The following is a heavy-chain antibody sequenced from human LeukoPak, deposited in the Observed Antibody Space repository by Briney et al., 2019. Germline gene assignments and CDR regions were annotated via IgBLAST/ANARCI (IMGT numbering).Heavy chain of an antibody. Sequence: ASVKVSCKASGYTFTGYYMHWVRQAPGQGLEWMGWINPNSGGTNYAQKLQGRVTMTTDTSTSTAYMELRSLRSDDTAVYYCARVGGLTRGDAFDIWGQGTMVTVSS. CDR3: ARVGGLTRGDAFDI. J-gene: IGHJ3*02. CDR2: INPNSGGT. D-gene: IGHD1-14*01. CDR1: GYTFTGYY. V-gene: IGHV1-2*02.